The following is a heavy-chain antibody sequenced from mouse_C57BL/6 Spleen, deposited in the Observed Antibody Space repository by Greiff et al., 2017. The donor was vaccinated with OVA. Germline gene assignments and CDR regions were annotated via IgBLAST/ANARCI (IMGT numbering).Heavy chain of an antibody. V-gene: IGHV1-64*01. CDR2: IHPNSGST. Sequence: QVQLQQPGAELVKPGDSVKLSCKASGYTFTSYWMHWVKQRPGQGLEWIGMIHPNSGSTNYNEKFKSKATLTVDKSSSTAYMQLSSLTSEDSAVYYCARGGTVVDYWYFDVWGTGTTVTVSS. CDR3: ARGGTVVDYWYFDV. CDR1: GYTFTSYW. D-gene: IGHD1-1*01. J-gene: IGHJ1*03.